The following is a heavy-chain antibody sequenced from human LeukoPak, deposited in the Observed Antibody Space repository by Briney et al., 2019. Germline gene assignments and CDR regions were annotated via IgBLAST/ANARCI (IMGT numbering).Heavy chain of an antibody. CDR1: GYTFTSYY. J-gene: IGHJ3*02. V-gene: IGHV1-46*01. CDR3: ARGLHYYDSRDDAFDI. CDR2: INPSGGST. D-gene: IGHD3-22*01. Sequence: APVRVSCKASGYTFTSYYMHWVRQAPGQGLEWMGIINPSGGSTSYAQKFQGRVTMTRDMSTSTVYMELSSLRSEDTAVYYCARGLHYYDSRDDAFDIWGQGTMVTVSS.